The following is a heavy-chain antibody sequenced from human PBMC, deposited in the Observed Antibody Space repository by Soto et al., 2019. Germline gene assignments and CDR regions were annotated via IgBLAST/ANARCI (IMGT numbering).Heavy chain of an antibody. CDR2: IYYSGST. Sequence: PSETLSLTCTVSGGSISSYYWSWIRQPPGKGLEWIGYIYYSGSTNYNPSLKSRATISVDTSKNQFSLKLSSVTAADTAVYYCARGYCSGGTCYRFNFDDWGQGTLVTVSS. V-gene: IGHV4-59*01. CDR3: ARGYCSGGTCYRFNFDD. J-gene: IGHJ4*02. CDR1: GGSISSYY. D-gene: IGHD2-15*01.